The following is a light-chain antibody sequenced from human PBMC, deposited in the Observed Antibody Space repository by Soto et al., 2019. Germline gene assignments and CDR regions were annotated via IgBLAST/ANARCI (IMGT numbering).Light chain of an antibody. CDR2: EVS. CDR3: NSYTSVTIAHLV. J-gene: IGLJ2*01. CDR1: RSDIGDYNY. Sequence: QSALTQPASVSGSPGQSITISCTGSRSDIGDYNYVSWFQQHPGTAPKLIIFEVSNRPSGISVRFSGSKSGNTASLTISGVQPDDEADYYCNSYTSVTIAHLVFGGGTKLTVL. V-gene: IGLV2-14*01.